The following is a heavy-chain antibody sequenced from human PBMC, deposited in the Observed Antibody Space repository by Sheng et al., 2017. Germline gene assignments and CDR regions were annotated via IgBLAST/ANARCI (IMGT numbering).Heavy chain of an antibody. V-gene: IGHV1-69*02. CDR1: GGTFSSYT. Sequence: QVQLVQSGAEVKKPGSSVKVSCKASGGTFSSYTISWVRQAPGQGLEWMGRIIPILGIANYAQKFQGRVTITADKSTSTAYMELSSLRSEDTAVYYCARTDYYGSGSYYNPYNWFDPWGQGTLVTVSS. CDR2: IIPILGIA. J-gene: IGHJ5*02. CDR3: ARTDYYGSGSYYNPYNWFDP. D-gene: IGHD3-10*01.